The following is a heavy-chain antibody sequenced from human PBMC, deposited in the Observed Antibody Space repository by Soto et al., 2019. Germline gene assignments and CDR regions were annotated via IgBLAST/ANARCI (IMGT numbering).Heavy chain of an antibody. CDR2: IYPSDSDT. CDR3: ARLFDDRHKGYYDSSGYYYVDY. D-gene: IGHD3-22*01. CDR1: GYSFPSYW. V-gene: IGHV5-51*01. J-gene: IGHJ4*02. Sequence: LGESLKISCKGSGYSFPSYWIGWVRQMPGKGLGWMGIIYPSDSDTRYSPSFQGQVTISADKSITTTYLQWSSLKASDTAMYYCARLFDDRHKGYYDSSGYYYVDYWGQGTQVTVSS.